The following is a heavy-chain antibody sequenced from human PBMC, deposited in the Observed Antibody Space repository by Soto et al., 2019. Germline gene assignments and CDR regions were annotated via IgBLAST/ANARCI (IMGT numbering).Heavy chain of an antibody. Sequence: QVQLVQSGAEVKKPGASVKVSCKASGYTFTSYYMHWVRQAPGQGLEWMGIINPSGGSTSYAQKLQARVTMTRDTSTSTVYMELSSLRSEDTAVYYCARGRIVPAAMPVLAPFDPWGQGTLVTVSS. CDR3: ARGRIVPAAMPVLAPFDP. D-gene: IGHD2-2*01. J-gene: IGHJ5*02. V-gene: IGHV1-46*04. CDR2: INPSGGST. CDR1: GYTFTSYY.